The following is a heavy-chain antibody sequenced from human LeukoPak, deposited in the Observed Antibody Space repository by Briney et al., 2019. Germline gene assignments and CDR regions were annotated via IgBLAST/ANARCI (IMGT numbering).Heavy chain of an antibody. D-gene: IGHD6-19*01. CDR1: GFTVSSNY. CDR2: IYSGGST. V-gene: IGHV3-53*04. Sequence: PGGTLRLSCAASGFTVSSNYMSWVRQAPGKGLEWVSVIYSGGSTYYADSVKGRFTISRHNSKNTLYLQMNSLRAEDTAVYYCARGVLVEQWLVQEYAFDIWGQGTMVTVSS. CDR3: ARGVLVEQWLVQEYAFDI. J-gene: IGHJ3*02.